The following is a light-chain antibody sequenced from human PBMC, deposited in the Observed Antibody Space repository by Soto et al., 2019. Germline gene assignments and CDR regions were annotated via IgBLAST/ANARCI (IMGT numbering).Light chain of an antibody. CDR2: DAS. J-gene: IGKJ4*01. CDR1: QSVSSY. CDR3: QQRSNWLLT. V-gene: IGKV3-11*01. Sequence: EIVLTQSPATMSLSPGERATLSCSASQSVSSYLAWYQQKPGQAPRLLIYDASNRATGIPARFSGSGSGTDFTLTISSLEPEDFAVFYCQQRSNWLLTFGGGTKVDIK.